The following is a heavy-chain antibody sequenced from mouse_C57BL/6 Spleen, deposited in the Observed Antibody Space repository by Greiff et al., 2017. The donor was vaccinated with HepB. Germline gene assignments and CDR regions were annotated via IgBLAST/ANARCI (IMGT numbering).Heavy chain of an antibody. D-gene: IGHD2-14*01. CDR2: IRNKANGYTT. CDR1: GFTFTDYY. Sequence: EVQLQESGGGLVQPGGSLSLSCAASGFTFTDYYMSWVRQPPGKALEWLGFIRNKANGYTTEYSASVKGRFTISRDNSQSILYLQMNALRAEDSATYYCARYKVRGAMDYWGQGTSVTVSS. J-gene: IGHJ4*01. CDR3: ARYKVRGAMDY. V-gene: IGHV7-3*01.